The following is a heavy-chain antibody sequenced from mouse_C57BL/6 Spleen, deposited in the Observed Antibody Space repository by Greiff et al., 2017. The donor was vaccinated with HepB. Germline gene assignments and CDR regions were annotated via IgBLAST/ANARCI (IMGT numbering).Heavy chain of an antibody. D-gene: IGHD2-5*01. CDR2: IYPGDGDT. V-gene: IGHV1-82*01. CDR3: ARTNSNYLYAMDY. J-gene: IGHJ4*01. CDR1: GYAFSSSW. Sequence: QVQLQQSGPELVKPGASVKISCKASGYAFSSSWMNWVKQRPGKGLEWIGRIYPGDGDTNYNGKFKGKATLTADKSSSTAYMQLSSLTSEDSAVYVCARTNSNYLYAMDYWGQGTSVTVSS.